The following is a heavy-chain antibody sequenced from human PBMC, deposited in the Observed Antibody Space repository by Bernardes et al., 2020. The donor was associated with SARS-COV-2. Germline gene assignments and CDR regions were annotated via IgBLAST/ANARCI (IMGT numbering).Heavy chain of an antibody. J-gene: IGHJ6*02. D-gene: IGHD6-13*01. CDR2: IKSRDDDRPT. CDR3: ARTAPTIAAAGYYYYYYGMDV. V-gene: IGHV3-15*01. Sequence: GGSLRLSCAASGLNFAHAWMSWVRQAPGKGLEWLGRIKSRDDDRPTDYAAPVKGRFTISRDDSKNTLYLQMNSLRTEDTAVYYCARTAPTIAAAGYYYYYYGMDVWGQGTTVTVSS. CDR1: GLNFAHAW.